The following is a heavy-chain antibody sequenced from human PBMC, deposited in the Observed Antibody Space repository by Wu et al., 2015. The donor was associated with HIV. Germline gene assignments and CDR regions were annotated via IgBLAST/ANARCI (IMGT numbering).Heavy chain of an antibody. J-gene: IGHJ4*02. D-gene: IGHD1-26*01. Sequence: HLVQSGAEVKKPGASVKVSCKASGYTFTTYDINWVRQASGHGLEWMGWMNPNSGNTGYAQKFQGRITLTRNTSITTAYMELSSLRSEDTAVYYCARGVWQELRSWGQGTLVTVSS. CDR2: MNPNSGNT. CDR1: GYTFTTYD. V-gene: IGHV1-8*01. CDR3: ARGVWQELRS.